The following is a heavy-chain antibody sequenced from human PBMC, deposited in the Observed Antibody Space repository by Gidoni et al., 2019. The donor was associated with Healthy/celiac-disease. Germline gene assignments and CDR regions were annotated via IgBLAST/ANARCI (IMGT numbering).Heavy chain of an antibody. Sequence: EVQLLEAGGGLVQPGGSLRLCCPAYGFTFSSYAMSWVRQAPEKGLEWVSAISGSGGSTYYADSVKGRFTISRDNSKNTLYLQMNSLRAEDTAVYSCAKDDYSNYGEGYWGQGTLVTVSS. CDR2: ISGSGGST. CDR1: GFTFSSYA. CDR3: AKDDYSNYGEGY. J-gene: IGHJ4*02. V-gene: IGHV3-23*01. D-gene: IGHD4-4*01.